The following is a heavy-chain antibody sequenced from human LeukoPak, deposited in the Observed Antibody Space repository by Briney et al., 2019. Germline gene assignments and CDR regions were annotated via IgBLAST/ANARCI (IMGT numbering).Heavy chain of an antibody. J-gene: IGHJ6*03. CDR2: ISGSGGST. Sequence: AGGSLRLSCAASGFTFSSYAMSWVRQAPGKGLEWVSAISGSGGSTYYADSVKGRFTISRDNSKNTLYLQMNSLRAEDTAVYYCAKLGSEYYDFWSGPYYYYYMDVWGKGTTVTVSS. V-gene: IGHV3-23*01. CDR3: AKLGSEYYDFWSGPYYYYYMDV. D-gene: IGHD3-3*01. CDR1: GFTFSSYA.